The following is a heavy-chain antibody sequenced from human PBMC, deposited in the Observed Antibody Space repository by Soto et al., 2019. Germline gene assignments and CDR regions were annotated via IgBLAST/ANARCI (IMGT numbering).Heavy chain of an antibody. CDR1: GYTFTSYA. D-gene: IGHD2-2*01. Sequence: GASVKVSCKASGYTFTSYAMHWVRQAPGQRLEWMGWINAGNGNTKYSQKFQGRVTITRDTSASTAYMELSSLRSEDTAVYYCARDPLGYCSSTSCYPFDYWGQGTLVTVSS. J-gene: IGHJ4*02. V-gene: IGHV1-3*01. CDR2: INAGNGNT. CDR3: ARDPLGYCSSTSCYPFDY.